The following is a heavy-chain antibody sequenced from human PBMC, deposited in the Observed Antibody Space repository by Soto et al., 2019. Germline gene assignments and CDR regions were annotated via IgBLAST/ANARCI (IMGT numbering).Heavy chain of an antibody. V-gene: IGHV1-69*13. CDR3: ARVTQDDYYYYYGMDV. D-gene: IGHD1-20*01. CDR2: IIPIFGTA. J-gene: IGHJ6*02. Sequence: GASVKVSCKASGGTFSSYAISWVRQAPGQGLEWMGGIIPIFGTANYAQKFQGRVTITADESTSTAYMELSSLRSEDTAVYYCARVTQDDYYYYYGMDVWGQGTTVTVSS. CDR1: GGTFSSYA.